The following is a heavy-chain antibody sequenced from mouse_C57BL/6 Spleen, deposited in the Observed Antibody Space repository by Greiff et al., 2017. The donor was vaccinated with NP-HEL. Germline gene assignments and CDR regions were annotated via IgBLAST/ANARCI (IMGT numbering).Heavy chain of an antibody. CDR1: GFTFSDYY. J-gene: IGHJ4*01. V-gene: IGHV5-16*01. CDR3: AREKAMDY. CDR2: INYDGSST. Sequence: EVKLMESEGGLVQPGSSMKLSCTASGFTFSDYYMAWVRQVPEKGLEWVANINYDGSSTYYLDSLKSRFIISRDNAKNILYLQMSSLKSEDTATYYSAREKAMDYWGQGTTVTVSS.